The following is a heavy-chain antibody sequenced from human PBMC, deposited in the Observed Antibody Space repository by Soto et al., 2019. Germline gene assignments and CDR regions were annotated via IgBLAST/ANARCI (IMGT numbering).Heavy chain of an antibody. D-gene: IGHD3-10*01. CDR3: VRGKVGSGSYAFDS. CDR2: ISSGSSYI. CDR1: GFTFSTYG. Sequence: GGSLRLSCEGSGFTFSTYGMNWVRQAPGKGLEWVSSISSGSSYIYYADSVKGRFTISRDSAKNSVHLQMNSLRAEDTAVYYCVRGKVGSGSYAFDSWGPGTLVTVSS. V-gene: IGHV3-21*06. J-gene: IGHJ4*02.